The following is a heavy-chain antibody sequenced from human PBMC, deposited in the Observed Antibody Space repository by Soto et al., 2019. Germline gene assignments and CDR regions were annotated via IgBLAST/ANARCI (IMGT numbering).Heavy chain of an antibody. Sequence: QVQLVESGGGVVQPGRSLRLSCAASGLTLSNYAMHWVRQAPGKGLEWVAVISYDGSNRYYADSVKGRFTISRDNSKNSLDLQMNTRGAQDTAVYYCAGVTQAVGDAYWGQGSLVIVSS. CDR2: ISYDGSNR. V-gene: IGHV3-30-3*01. D-gene: IGHD6-19*01. J-gene: IGHJ4*02. CDR3: AGVTQAVGDAY. CDR1: GLTLSNYA.